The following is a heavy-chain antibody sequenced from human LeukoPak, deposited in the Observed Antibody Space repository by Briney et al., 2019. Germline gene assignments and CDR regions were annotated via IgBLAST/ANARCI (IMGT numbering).Heavy chain of an antibody. CDR3: ARDRFGELAAWFDP. D-gene: IGHD3-10*01. V-gene: IGHV4-4*07. CDR2: IYTSGST. J-gene: IGHJ5*02. Sequence: SETLSLTCTVSGGSISSYYWSWIRQPAGKGLEWIGRIYTSGSTNYNPSLKSRVTMSVDTSKNQFSLKLSSVTAADTAVYYCARDRFGELAAWFDPWGQGTLVTVSS. CDR1: GGSISSYY.